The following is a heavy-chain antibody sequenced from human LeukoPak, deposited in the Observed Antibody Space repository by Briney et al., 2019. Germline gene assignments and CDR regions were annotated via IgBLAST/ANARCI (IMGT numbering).Heavy chain of an antibody. J-gene: IGHJ5*02. CDR1: GGSISDYS. V-gene: IGHV4-59*01. CDR2: IYYSGST. Sequence: SETLSLTCTVSGGSISDYSWSWIRQPPGKGLEWIGFIYYSGSTNYNPSLKSRVTISVDTSKNQFFLNLRSVTAADTAVYYCARVPRIEAGATGDWFDPWGQGTVVTVSS. D-gene: IGHD6-13*01. CDR3: ARVPRIEAGATGDWFDP.